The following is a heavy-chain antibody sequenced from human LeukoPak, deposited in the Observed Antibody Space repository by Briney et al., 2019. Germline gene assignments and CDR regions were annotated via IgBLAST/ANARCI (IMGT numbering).Heavy chain of an antibody. CDR1: GFTFSSYW. V-gene: IGHV3-74*01. D-gene: IGHD3-22*01. CDR2: IKSDGST. CDR3: ARAPSEIGGYYPEYFRH. Sequence: GGSLRLSCAASGFTFSSYWMHWVRQAPGKGLVWVSRIKSDGSTRYAGSVKGRFTISRDNPKNTVSLQMNSLRAEDTGVYYCARAPSEIGGYYPEYFRHWGQGTLVTVSP. J-gene: IGHJ1*01.